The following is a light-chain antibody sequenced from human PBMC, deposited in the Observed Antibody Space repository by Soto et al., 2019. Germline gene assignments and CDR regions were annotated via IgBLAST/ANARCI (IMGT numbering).Light chain of an antibody. CDR2: EAT. CDR1: SSDVGGYNL. CDR3: CSYATGSTWV. V-gene: IGLV2-23*01. Sequence: QSALTQPAFVSGSPGQSITISCTGTSSDVGGYNLVSWYQQHPGEAPKLIIYEATKRPSWISNRFSGSKSGTTASLTISGLQADDEAGYYCCSYATGSTWVFGGGTQLTVL. J-gene: IGLJ3*02.